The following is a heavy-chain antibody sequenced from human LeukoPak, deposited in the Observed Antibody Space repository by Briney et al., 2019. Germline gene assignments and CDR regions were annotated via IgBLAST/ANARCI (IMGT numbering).Heavy chain of an antibody. Sequence: GGSVRLSCAASGFTFSSSWMSWVRQAPGKGLERVANIKQDGSEKYYVDSVKGRFTISRDNAKNSLYLQMNSLRAEDTAVYSCARVVPPLYYFDYWGQGTVVTVSS. CDR2: IKQDGSEK. CDR3: ARVVPPLYYFDY. CDR1: GFTFSSSW. V-gene: IGHV3-7*01. J-gene: IGHJ4*02. D-gene: IGHD3-10*01.